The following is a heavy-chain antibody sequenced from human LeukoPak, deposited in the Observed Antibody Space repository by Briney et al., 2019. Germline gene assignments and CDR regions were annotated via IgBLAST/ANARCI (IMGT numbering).Heavy chain of an antibody. D-gene: IGHD1-26*01. Sequence: KPSETLSLTCTASGDSISSSHWWSWVRQSPGKGLEWIGEIYHSGNTNYNPSLKSRVAISLDKSTNQFSLRLTSVTAADTAMYFCAREEMPGKFDYWGQGTLVTVSS. CDR3: AREEMPGKFDY. CDR1: GDSISSSHW. J-gene: IGHJ4*02. CDR2: IYHSGNT. V-gene: IGHV4-4*02.